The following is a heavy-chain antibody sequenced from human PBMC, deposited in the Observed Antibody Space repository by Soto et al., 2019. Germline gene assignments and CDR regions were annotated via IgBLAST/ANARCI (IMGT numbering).Heavy chain of an antibody. V-gene: IGHV3-13*01. CDR1: GFTFSGYG. CDR2: IGTSGHA. Sequence: GGSLRLSCAASGFTFSGYGMHWVRQAAGESLEWVSVIGTSGHAFYAGSVKGRFTITRDNSKNTLYLQMNSLRAEDTAVYYCARDGRDSAIGPWGQGTLVTVSS. D-gene: IGHD2-2*02. J-gene: IGHJ5*02. CDR3: ARDGRDSAIGP.